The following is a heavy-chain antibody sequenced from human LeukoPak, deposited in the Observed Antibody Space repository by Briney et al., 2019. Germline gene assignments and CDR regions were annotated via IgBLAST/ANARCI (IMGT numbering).Heavy chain of an antibody. J-gene: IGHJ4*02. CDR1: GFTFGDYA. CDR2: ISWNSGSI. D-gene: IGHD1-1*01. CDR3: ARELSVGSTFDY. Sequence: GGSLRLSCAASGFTFGDYAMHWVRQAPGKGLEWVSGISWNSGSIGYADSVKGRFTISRDNAKNSLYLQMNSLRAEDTAVYYCARELSVGSTFDYWGQGTLVTVSS. V-gene: IGHV3-9*01.